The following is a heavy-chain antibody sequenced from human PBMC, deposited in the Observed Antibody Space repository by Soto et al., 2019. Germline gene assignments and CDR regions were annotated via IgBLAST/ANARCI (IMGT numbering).Heavy chain of an antibody. J-gene: IGHJ6*02. CDR3: ARDGGSGWYSEYGMDV. CDR1: GGTFSSYA. CDR2: IIPIFGTA. V-gene: IGHV1-69*13. Sequence: SVKVSCKASGGTFSSYAISWVRRAPGQGLEWMGGIIPIFGTANYAQKFQGRVTITADESTSTAYMELSSLRSEDTAVYYCARDGGSGWYSEYGMDVWGQGTTVTVS. D-gene: IGHD6-19*01.